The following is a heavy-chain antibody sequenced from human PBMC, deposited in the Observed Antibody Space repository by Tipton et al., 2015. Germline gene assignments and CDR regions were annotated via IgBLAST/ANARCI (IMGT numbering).Heavy chain of an antibody. CDR2: IWYDGTNK. CDR3: ARDRWPTMARGAMPDA. D-gene: IGHD3-10*01. V-gene: IGHV3-33*01. CDR1: GFIFSSYG. J-gene: IGHJ5*02. Sequence: SLRLSCAASGFIFSSYGMHWVRQAPGQGLEWVAIIWYDGTNKYYADSVKGRFTISRDNSKNTLYLQMNTLRADDTAVYYCARDRWPTMARGAMPDAWGQGTLVTVSS.